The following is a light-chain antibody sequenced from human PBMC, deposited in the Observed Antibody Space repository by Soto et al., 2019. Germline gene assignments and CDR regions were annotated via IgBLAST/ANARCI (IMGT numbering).Light chain of an antibody. CDR3: QQYGTSSWT. J-gene: IGKJ1*01. CDR1: QSISSSY. CDR2: GAS. V-gene: IGKV3-20*01. Sequence: EIVLTQSPDTLSLSPGERATLSCRASQSISSSYLAWFLQKPGQAPRRLIYGASNRATGIPDRFSGSGSGTVFTLTISRLEPEDFAVYYCQQYGTSSWTFGQGTKVEIK.